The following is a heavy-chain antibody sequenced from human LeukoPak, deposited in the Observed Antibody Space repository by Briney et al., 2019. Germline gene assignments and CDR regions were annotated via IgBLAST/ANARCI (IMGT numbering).Heavy chain of an antibody. CDR2: IYYSGST. V-gene: IGHV4-59*04. J-gene: IGHJ4*02. Sequence: SETLSLTCTVSGGSVSGYYWSWIRQPPGKGLEWIGYIYYSGSTYYNPSLKSRVTISVDTSKNQFPLKLNSVTAADTAVYYCAIPSRSPYYFDYWGQGTLVTVSS. CDR1: GGSVSGYY. CDR3: AIPSRSPYYFDY.